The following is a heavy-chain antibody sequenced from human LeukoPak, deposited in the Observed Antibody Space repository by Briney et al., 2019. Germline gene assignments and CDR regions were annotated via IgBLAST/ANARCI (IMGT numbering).Heavy chain of an antibody. CDR2: ISTSSIYI. CDR1: GFTFSTYS. J-gene: IGHJ4*02. CDR3: ARSSSRYCSGGSCYSGVLGYFDY. D-gene: IGHD2-15*01. Sequence: GGSLRLSCAASGFTFSTYSMNWVRQAPGKGLEWVSSISTSSIYIYYADSLKGRFTISRDNAKNSLYLQMNSLRAEDTAVYYCARSSSRYCSGGSCYSGVLGYFDYWGQGTLVTVSS. V-gene: IGHV3-21*01.